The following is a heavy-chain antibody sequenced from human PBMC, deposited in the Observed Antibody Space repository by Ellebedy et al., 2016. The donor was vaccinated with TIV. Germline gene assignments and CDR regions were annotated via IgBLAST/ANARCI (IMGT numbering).Heavy chain of an antibody. CDR2: TYYRSKWYN. CDR1: GDSVSSNSAA. D-gene: IGHD3-9*01. V-gene: IGHV6-1*01. CDR3: ARGGHYDILTGSWYYFDY. J-gene: IGHJ4*02. Sequence: SQTLSLTCXISGDSVSSNSAAWNWIRQSPSRGLEWLGRTYYRSKWYNDYAVSAKSRITINPDTSKNQFSLQLNSVTPEDTAVYYCARGGHYDILTGSWYYFDYWGQGTLVTVSS.